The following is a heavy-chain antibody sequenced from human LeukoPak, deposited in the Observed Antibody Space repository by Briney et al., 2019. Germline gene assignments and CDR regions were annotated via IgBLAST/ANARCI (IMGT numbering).Heavy chain of an antibody. D-gene: IGHD5-12*01. CDR3: ARGYGEQDY. CDR2: INSDGSSA. Sequence: GGSLRLSCAASGFTFKSYWMHWGRQAPGKGLVWVSRINSDGSSASYADFVKGRFTISRDNAKNTLYLQMNSLRAEDTAVYYCARGYGEQDYWGQGTLVTVSS. CDR1: GFTFKSYW. V-gene: IGHV3-74*01. J-gene: IGHJ4*02.